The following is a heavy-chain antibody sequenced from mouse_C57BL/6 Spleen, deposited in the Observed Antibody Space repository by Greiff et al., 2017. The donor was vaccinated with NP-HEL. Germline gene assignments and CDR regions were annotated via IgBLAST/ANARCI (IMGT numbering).Heavy chain of an antibody. CDR1: YTFTDYNM. V-gene: IGHV1-83*01. Sequence: VQLQESGPELVKPGASVKMSCKASGYTFTDYNMHWVKQSHGKSLEWIGDIYPGSGSTNYNEKFKSKATLTVDTSSSTAYMQLSSLTSEDSAVYYCARQGNYYAMDYWGQGTSVTVSS. J-gene: IGHJ4*01. CDR3: RQGNYYAMDY. CDR2: YPGSGSTN.